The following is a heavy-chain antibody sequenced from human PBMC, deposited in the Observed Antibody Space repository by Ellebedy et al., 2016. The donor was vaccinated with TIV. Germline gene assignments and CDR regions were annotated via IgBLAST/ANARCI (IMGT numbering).Heavy chain of an antibody. J-gene: IGHJ6*02. V-gene: IGHV3-48*02. Sequence: GESLKISCAVSGFTFSTYSLTWVRQAPGKGLDWVSFISGGSSTVYYADSVKGRFTISRDNAKNSLYLQMNSLRDEDTAVYFCARLGGFKDFYYFGMDVWGQGTTVTVSS. CDR1: GFTFSTYS. D-gene: IGHD5-12*01. CDR2: ISGGSSTV. CDR3: ARLGGFKDFYYFGMDV.